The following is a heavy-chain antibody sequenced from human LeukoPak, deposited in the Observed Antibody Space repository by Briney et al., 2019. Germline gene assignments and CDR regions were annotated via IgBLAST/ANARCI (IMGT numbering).Heavy chain of an antibody. Sequence: AGSLRLSCAASGFTFSDYYMSWLRQAPGKGLEGVSYISNSGSTIYYAYSVKGRFTISRDNAKNSLYLQMNSLRAEDTAVYYCARGPYYMDVWGKGTTVTVSS. CDR1: GFTFSDYY. J-gene: IGHJ6*03. CDR3: ARGPYYMDV. CDR2: ISNSGSTI. V-gene: IGHV3-11*04.